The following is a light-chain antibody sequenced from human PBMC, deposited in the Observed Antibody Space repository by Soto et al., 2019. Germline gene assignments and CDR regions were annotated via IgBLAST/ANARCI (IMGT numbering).Light chain of an antibody. V-gene: IGKV3D-15*01. CDR1: QSVSSN. J-gene: IGKJ5*01. CDR3: HQYNNWRT. Sequence: EIVMTQSPATLSVSPGERATLSCRASQSVSSNLAWYQQKPGQAPRLLIYGASTRASDTPARFSGSGSVTEFALTISSLQSEDFGVYYCHQYNNWRTFGQGTRLEIK. CDR2: GAS.